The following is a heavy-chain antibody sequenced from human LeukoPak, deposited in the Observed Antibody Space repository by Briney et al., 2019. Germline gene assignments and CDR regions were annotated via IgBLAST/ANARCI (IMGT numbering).Heavy chain of an antibody. Sequence: PSETLSLTCIVSGDSISGYFWTWIRQPPGKELEWIGFISNSDSTSYKTGSTSYNPSLKSRVSVSADTARNRLSLRLTSVTAADTAVYFCARHDEECPGEYCFLLSFDYWGPGSLVTVSS. CDR1: GDSISGYF. D-gene: IGHD2-8*02. CDR3: ARHDEECPGEYCFLLSFDY. CDR2: ISNSDSTSYKTGST. V-gene: IGHV4-59*08. J-gene: IGHJ4*01.